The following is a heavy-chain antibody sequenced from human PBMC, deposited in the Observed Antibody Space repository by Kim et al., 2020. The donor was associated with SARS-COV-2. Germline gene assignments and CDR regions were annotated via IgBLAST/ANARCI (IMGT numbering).Heavy chain of an antibody. D-gene: IGHD3-10*01. Sequence: SETLSLTCAVYGGSFSGYYWSWIRQPPGKGLEWIGEINHSGSTNYNPSLKSRVTISVDTSKNQFSLKLSSVTAADTAVYYCARGRKWFGELLYLPYRTGRFDPWGQGTLVTVSS. CDR2: INHSGST. CDR3: ARGRKWFGELLYLPYRTGRFDP. V-gene: IGHV4-34*01. CDR1: GGSFSGYY. J-gene: IGHJ5*02.